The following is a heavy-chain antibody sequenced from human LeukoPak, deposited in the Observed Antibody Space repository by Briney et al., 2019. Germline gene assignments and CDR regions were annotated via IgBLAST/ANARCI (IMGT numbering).Heavy chain of an antibody. Sequence: GESLKISCKGSGHSFTSYWIGWVRQMPGKGLEWMGIIYPGDSDTRYSPSFQGQVTISADKSISTAYLQWSSLKASDTAMYYCARAPYTAMVREPDYYFDYWGQGTLVTVSS. CDR1: GHSFTSYW. CDR2: IYPGDSDT. V-gene: IGHV5-51*01. J-gene: IGHJ4*02. D-gene: IGHD5-18*01. CDR3: ARAPYTAMVREPDYYFDY.